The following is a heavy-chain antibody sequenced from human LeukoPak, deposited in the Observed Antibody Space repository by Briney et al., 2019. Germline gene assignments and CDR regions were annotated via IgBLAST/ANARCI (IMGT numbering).Heavy chain of an antibody. CDR2: IYYSGST. V-gene: IGHV4-39*01. D-gene: IGHD7-27*01. CDR3: ARLSGPYYYGMDV. Sequence: SETLSLTCTVSGGSISSSSYYWGWIRQPPGKGLEWIGSIYYSGSTYYNPSLKSRVIISVDTSKNQFSLKLSSVTAADTAVYYCARLSGPYYYGMDVWGQGTTVTVSS. J-gene: IGHJ6*02. CDR1: GGSISSSSYY.